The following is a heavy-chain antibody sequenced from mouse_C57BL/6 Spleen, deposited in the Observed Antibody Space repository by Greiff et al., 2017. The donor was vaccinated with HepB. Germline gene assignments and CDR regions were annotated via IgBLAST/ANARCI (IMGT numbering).Heavy chain of an antibody. D-gene: IGHD1-1*01. CDR2: IYPGSGST. V-gene: IGHV1-55*01. CDR1: GYTFTSYW. J-gene: IGHJ1*03. Sequence: VQLQQSGAELVKPGASVKMSCKASGYTFTSYWITWVKQRPGQGLEWIGDIYPGSGSTNYNEKFKSKATLTVDTSSSTAYMQLSSLTSEDSAVYYGASTVVATRGYFDVWGTGTTVTVSS. CDR3: ASTVVATRGYFDV.